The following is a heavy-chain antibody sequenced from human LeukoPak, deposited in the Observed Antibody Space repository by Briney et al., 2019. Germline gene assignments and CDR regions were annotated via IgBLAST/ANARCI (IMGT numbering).Heavy chain of an antibody. J-gene: IGHJ4*02. CDR1: GFTFRSYA. Sequence: GGSLRLSCAASGFTFRSYAMSWVRQAPGKGLEWVPGISGSGDSTYYADSVKGRFSISRDNSKNTLWLQMNSLKDEDTAVYYCAKDPRAGSGWGSFDYWGQGTLVTVSS. D-gene: IGHD6-19*01. V-gene: IGHV3-23*01. CDR2: ISGSGDST. CDR3: AKDPRAGSGWGSFDY.